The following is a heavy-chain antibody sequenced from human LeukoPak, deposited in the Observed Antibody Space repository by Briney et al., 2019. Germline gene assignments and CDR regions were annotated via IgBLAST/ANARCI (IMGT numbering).Heavy chain of an antibody. D-gene: IGHD3-22*01. CDR1: GGSISSYY. V-gene: IGHV4-59*08. J-gene: IGHJ4*02. Sequence: PSETLSLTCTVSGGSISSYYWSWIRQLPGKGLEWIGYIYYSGSTNYNPSLKSRVTISVDTSKNQFSLKLSSVTAADTAVYYCARHRLYYDSSGFRPGSLDYWGQGTLVTVSS. CDR3: ARHRLYYDSSGFRPGSLDY. CDR2: IYYSGST.